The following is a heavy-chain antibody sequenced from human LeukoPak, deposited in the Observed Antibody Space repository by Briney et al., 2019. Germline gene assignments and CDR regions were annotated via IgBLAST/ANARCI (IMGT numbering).Heavy chain of an antibody. CDR2: ISYDGSNK. CDR1: GFTFSNAW. Sequence: GGSLRLSCAASGFTFSNAWMSWVRQAPGKGLEWVAVISYDGSNKYYADSVKGRFTISRDNSKNTLYLQMNSLRAEDTAVYYCARDQRIVVVWDALDIWGQGTMVTVSS. J-gene: IGHJ3*02. CDR3: ARDQRIVVVWDALDI. V-gene: IGHV3-30-3*01. D-gene: IGHD3-22*01.